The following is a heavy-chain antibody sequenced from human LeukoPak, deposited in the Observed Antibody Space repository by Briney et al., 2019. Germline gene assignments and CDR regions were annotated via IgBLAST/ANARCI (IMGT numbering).Heavy chain of an antibody. J-gene: IGHJ4*02. V-gene: IGHV1-46*01. Sequence: ASVKVSCKASGYTFTSYYMHWVRQAPGQGLEWMGIINPSGGGPSYAQKFQDRVTMTRDTPTRTIYMELSSLRSVDTAVYYCARAGDYFDYWGQGTLVTVSS. CDR2: INPSGGGP. CDR1: GYTFTSYY. CDR3: ARAGDYFDY.